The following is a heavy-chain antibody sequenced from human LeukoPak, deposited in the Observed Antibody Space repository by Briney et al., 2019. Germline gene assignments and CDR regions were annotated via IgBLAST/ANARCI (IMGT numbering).Heavy chain of an antibody. Sequence: ASVKVSCKASGYTFTGYYMHWVRQAPGQGLEWMGWINPNSGGTNYAQKFQGRVTMTRDTSISTAYMELRSLRSDDTAVYYCARKELWFGELFIDYWGQGTLVTVSS. D-gene: IGHD3-10*01. CDR1: GYTFTGYY. V-gene: IGHV1-2*02. CDR3: ARKELWFGELFIDY. CDR2: INPNSGGT. J-gene: IGHJ4*02.